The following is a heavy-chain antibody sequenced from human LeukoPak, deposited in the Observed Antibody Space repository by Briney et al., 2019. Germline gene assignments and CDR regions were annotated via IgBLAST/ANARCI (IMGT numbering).Heavy chain of an antibody. V-gene: IGHV3-23*01. CDR2: ISGSGGST. J-gene: IGHJ4*02. CDR3: AKANRGIYCSNSACYDYFDS. CDR1: GFTFNSYA. D-gene: IGHD2-2*01. Sequence: GGSLRLSCAASGFTFNSYAMNWVRQAPGKGMEWVSSISGSGGSTYYADSVKGRFTISRDNSKNTLFLQMNSLRADDTAVYYCAKANRGIYCSNSACYDYFDSWGQGTLVTVSS.